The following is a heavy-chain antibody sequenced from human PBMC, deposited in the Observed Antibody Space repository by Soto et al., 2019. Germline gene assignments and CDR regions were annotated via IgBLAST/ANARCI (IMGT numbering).Heavy chain of an antibody. D-gene: IGHD6-19*01. CDR1: GYTFTGYY. Sequence: ASVKVSCKASGYTFTGYYMHWVRQAPGQGLEWMGWINPNSGGTNYAQKFQGRVTMTRDTSISTAYMELSRLRSDDTAVYYCARAPVKAVAGPLVDYWGQGTLVTVSS. CDR3: ARAPVKAVAGPLVDY. CDR2: INPNSGGT. V-gene: IGHV1-2*02. J-gene: IGHJ4*02.